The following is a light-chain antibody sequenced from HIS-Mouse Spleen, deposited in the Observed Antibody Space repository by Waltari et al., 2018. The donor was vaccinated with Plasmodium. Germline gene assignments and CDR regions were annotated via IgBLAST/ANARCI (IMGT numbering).Light chain of an antibody. CDR2: DVS. V-gene: IGLV2-11*01. CDR1: SSDVGGDNY. CDR3: CSYAGSYTWV. Sequence: QSALTQPRSVSASPGQSVTISCTGTSSDVGGDNYFSWYQQHPGKSPKLMIEDVSKRPSGVPDRFSGCKSGNTASLTISGLQAEDEADYYCCSYAGSYTWVFGGGTKLTVL. J-gene: IGLJ3*02.